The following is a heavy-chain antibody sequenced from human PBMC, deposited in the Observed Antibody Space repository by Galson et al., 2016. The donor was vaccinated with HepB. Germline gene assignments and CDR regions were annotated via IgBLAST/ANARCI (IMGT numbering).Heavy chain of an antibody. Sequence: QSGAEVKKPGESLKISCKASGYRFTSYWIGWVRQMPGKGLEWMGIIYPADSDTRYSPSFQGQVTISADKSISTVYLQWGSLKASDTAIYYCARESGYNFWSGYFDYWGQGNLVTVST. D-gene: IGHD3-3*01. V-gene: IGHV5-51*01. J-gene: IGHJ4*02. CDR1: GYRFTSYW. CDR3: ARESGYNFWSGYFDY. CDR2: IYPADSDT.